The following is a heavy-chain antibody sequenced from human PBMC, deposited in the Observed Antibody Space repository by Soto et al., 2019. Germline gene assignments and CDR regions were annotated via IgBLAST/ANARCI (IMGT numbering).Heavy chain of an antibody. V-gene: IGHV3-48*01. Sequence: EVQLVESGGGLVQPGGSLRLSCAASGFTFSSYSMNWVRQAPGKGLEWVSYISSSSTTTYYADSVRGRFTISRDNSKNTLFLQMNSLRAEDTAVYFCAKDSSSVPAAFDYWGQGTLVTVSS. D-gene: IGHD2-2*01. CDR2: ISSSSTTT. CDR3: AKDSSSVPAAFDY. J-gene: IGHJ4*02. CDR1: GFTFSSYS.